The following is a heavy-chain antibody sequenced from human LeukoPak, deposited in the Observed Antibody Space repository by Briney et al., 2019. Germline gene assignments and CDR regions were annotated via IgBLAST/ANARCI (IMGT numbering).Heavy chain of an antibody. Sequence: GSLRLSCAASGFTFSSYWMNWVRQAPGKGLEWVANINQDGTEKYYVDSVKGRFTISRDNAKNPLYLQMNSLRAEDTAIYYCARGIDIWGQGTMVTVSS. V-gene: IGHV3-7*01. CDR1: GFTFSSYW. CDR2: INQDGTEK. CDR3: ARGIDI. J-gene: IGHJ3*02.